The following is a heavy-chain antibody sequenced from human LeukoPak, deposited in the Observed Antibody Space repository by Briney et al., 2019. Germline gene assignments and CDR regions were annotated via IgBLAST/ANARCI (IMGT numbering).Heavy chain of an antibody. CDR3: VKHKGYIKSEPFGY. Sequence: GGSLRLSCAASGFSFNNDAMSWVRQAPGKGLEWVAAVSPSGVSTYYADSVKGRFTISRDNSRNTLSLHLNDLRADDRAVYYCVKHKGYIKSEPFGYWGQGALVTVSS. CDR1: GFSFNNDA. D-gene: IGHD1-14*01. CDR2: VSPSGVST. J-gene: IGHJ4*02. V-gene: IGHV3-23*01.